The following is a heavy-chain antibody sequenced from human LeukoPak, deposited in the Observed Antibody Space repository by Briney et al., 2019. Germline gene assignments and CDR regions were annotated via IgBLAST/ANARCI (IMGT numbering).Heavy chain of an antibody. Sequence: ASVKVSCKASGYTFTNYDANWVRQATGQGLEWMGWMNPKSNNRGYAQKFQGRVTITTDTSISTAYMELSSLRSDDTAVYYCTRGLKGNYYSGSGTYRWFAPWGQGTLVTVSS. CDR2: MNPKSNNR. CDR3: TRGLKGNYYSGSGTYRWFAP. J-gene: IGHJ5*02. V-gene: IGHV1-8*02. D-gene: IGHD3-10*01. CDR1: GYTFTNYD.